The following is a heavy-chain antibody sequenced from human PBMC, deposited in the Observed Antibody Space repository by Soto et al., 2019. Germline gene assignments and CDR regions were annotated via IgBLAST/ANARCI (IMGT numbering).Heavy chain of an antibody. J-gene: IGHJ3*02. CDR3: ARDRERYCSGGSCSPGAFDI. CDR2: IYYSGST. V-gene: IGHV4-61*01. Sequence: KTSETLSLTCTVSGGSVSSGSYYWSWIRQPPGKGLEWIGYIYYSGSTNYNPSPKSRVTISVDTSKNQFSLKLSSVTAADTAVYYCARDRERYCSGGSCSPGAFDIWGQGTMVTVSS. D-gene: IGHD2-15*01. CDR1: GGSVSSGSYY.